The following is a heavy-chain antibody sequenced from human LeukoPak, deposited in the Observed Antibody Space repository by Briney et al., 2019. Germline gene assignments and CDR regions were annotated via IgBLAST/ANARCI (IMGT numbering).Heavy chain of an antibody. Sequence: SVKVSCKASGGTFSSYAISWVRQAPGQGLEWMGGIIPIFGTANYAQKFQGRVTITADESTSTAYMELSSLRSEDTAVYYCVRSLTEMATIKFDYWGQGTLVTVSS. CDR1: GGTFSSYA. J-gene: IGHJ4*02. D-gene: IGHD5-24*01. CDR3: VRSLTEMATIKFDY. V-gene: IGHV1-69*13. CDR2: IIPIFGTA.